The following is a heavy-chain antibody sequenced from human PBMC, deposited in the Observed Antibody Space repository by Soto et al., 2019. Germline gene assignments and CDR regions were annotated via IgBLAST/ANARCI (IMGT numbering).Heavy chain of an antibody. CDR1: GFTFSSYS. V-gene: IGHV3-21*01. J-gene: IGHJ4*02. D-gene: IGHD4-17*01. CDR2: ISSSSSYI. Sequence: GGSLRLSCAASGFTFSSYSMNWVRQAPGKGLEWVSSISSSSSYIYYADSVKGRFTISRDNAKNSLYLQMNSLRAEDTAVYYCASRSYGDYEPGMDYWGQGTLVTVSS. CDR3: ASRSYGDYEPGMDY.